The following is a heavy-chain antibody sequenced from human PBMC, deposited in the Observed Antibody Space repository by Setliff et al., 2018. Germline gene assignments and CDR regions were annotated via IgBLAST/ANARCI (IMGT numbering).Heavy chain of an antibody. V-gene: IGHV1-69*13. J-gene: IGHJ6*03. CDR3: ARRGLPAYLTGAYYYYYMDV. Sequence: ASVKVSCKASGGTFSTYAVNWVRQAPGQGLEWMGGVVPVFGTANYAQKFQGRVTITADESTSTAYMELSSLRSEDTAVYYCARRGLPAYLTGAYYYYYMDVWGKGATVTVSS. D-gene: IGHD7-27*01. CDR2: VVPVFGTA. CDR1: GGTFSTYA.